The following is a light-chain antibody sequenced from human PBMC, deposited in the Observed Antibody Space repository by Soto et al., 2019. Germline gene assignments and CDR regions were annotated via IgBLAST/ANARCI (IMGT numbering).Light chain of an antibody. Sequence: DIQMTQSPSSLPASVGDTVTITCRASQSIVTYLNWYQQKPGKAPKLLIYAASSFQSGVPSRFSGSGSGTDFTLTISSLQPEDFATYYCQQTYTTLWTFGQGTKVDIK. J-gene: IGKJ1*01. V-gene: IGKV1-39*01. CDR1: QSIVTY. CDR3: QQTYTTLWT. CDR2: AAS.